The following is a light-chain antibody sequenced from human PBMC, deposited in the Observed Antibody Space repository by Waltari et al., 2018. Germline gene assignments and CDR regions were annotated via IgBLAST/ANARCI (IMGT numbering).Light chain of an antibody. CDR3: QQAKSVPIT. CDR1: QDIGNR. Sequence: DIQMTQSPSSVSASIGDRVTITCRASQDIGNRLAWSQQKPGKAPNLLIYGTASLQTGVPSRFSGSVSGTEFTLTISSLQPEDFATYYCQQAKSVPITFGPGTKVDIK. J-gene: IGKJ3*01. CDR2: GTA. V-gene: IGKV1-12*01.